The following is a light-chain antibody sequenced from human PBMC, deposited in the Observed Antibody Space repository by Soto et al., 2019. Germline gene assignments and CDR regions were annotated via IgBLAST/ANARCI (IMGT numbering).Light chain of an antibody. CDR3: QEYNDSFPYT. V-gene: IGKV1-5*03. Sequence: DIPLTQSPSTLSASVGDRVTITCRASQSVSTWLAWYQQKPGTAPNLLINKASTLVSGVPSRFSGSRSGTESTLTVSILQPDHFATYLFQEYNDSFPYTFGQGTKLEIK. CDR1: QSVSTW. CDR2: KAS. J-gene: IGKJ2*01.